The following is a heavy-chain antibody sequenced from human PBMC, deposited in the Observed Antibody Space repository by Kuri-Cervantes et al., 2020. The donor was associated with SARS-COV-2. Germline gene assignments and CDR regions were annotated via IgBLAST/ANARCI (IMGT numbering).Heavy chain of an antibody. D-gene: IGHD1-7*01. J-gene: IGHJ4*02. CDR1: GGSISSYY. V-gene: IGHV4-34*01. CDR2: INHSGST. CDR3: ARRHFEGSITGTTRGTFDY. Sequence: SETLSLTCTVSGGSISSYYWSWIRQPPGKGLEWIGEINHSGSTNYNPSLKSRVTISVDTSKNQFSLKLSSVTAADTAVYYCARRHFEGSITGTTRGTFDYWGQGTLVTVSS.